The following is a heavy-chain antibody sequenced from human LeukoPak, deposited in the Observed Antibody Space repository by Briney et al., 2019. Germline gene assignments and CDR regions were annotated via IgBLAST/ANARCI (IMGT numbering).Heavy chain of an antibody. D-gene: IGHD1-7*01. V-gene: IGHV1-2*02. J-gene: IGHJ4*02. CDR3: ARGRSVTVPETTKLFDQ. CDR2: INPNSGGT. CDR1: GYTFTGYY. Sequence: ASVKVSCKASGYTFTGYYTHWVRQAPGQGLEWMGWINPNSGGTNCAQKFRGRVTMARTTSISTAYMELSRLRTDDTAVYYCARGRSVTVPETTKLFDQWGQGTLVTVSS.